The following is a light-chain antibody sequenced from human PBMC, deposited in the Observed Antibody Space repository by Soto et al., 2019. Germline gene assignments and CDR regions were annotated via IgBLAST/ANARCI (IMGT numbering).Light chain of an antibody. J-gene: IGLJ1*01. CDR3: SSYTSSSTLDYV. Sequence: VLTQPASLSWSPGQSITISCPGTSSDGGGYNYVSWYQQHPGKAPKLMIYDVSNRPSGVSNRFSGSKSGNTASLTISGLQAEDEADYYCSSYTSSSTLDYVFGTGTKVTVL. CDR1: SSDGGGYNY. CDR2: DVS. V-gene: IGLV2-14*01.